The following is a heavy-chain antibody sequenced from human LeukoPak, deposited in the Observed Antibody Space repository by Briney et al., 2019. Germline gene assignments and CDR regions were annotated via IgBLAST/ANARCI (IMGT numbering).Heavy chain of an antibody. CDR2: SGASGGDT. J-gene: IGHJ2*01. D-gene: IGHD1-26*01. V-gene: IGHV3-23*01. Sequence: PGGSLRLSCAASGFTFSNYVMSWVRQTPGKGLEWVSTSGASGGDTYYADSVKGRFTVSRDNSKNTLYLQMNSLKTEDTAVYYCAKRPIPGAWNWYFDLWGRGTLVTVSS. CDR3: AKRPIPGAWNWYFDL. CDR1: GFTFSNYV.